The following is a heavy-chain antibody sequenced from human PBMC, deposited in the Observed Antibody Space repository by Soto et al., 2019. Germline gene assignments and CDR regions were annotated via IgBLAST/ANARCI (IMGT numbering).Heavy chain of an antibody. J-gene: IGHJ5*02. CDR1: VGSFSGYY. CDR3: ARGGSHGSGIGNWFDP. CDR2: INHSGST. Sequence: PSETLSLTCAVYVGSFSGYYWSWIRQPPGKGLEWIGEINHSGSTNYNPSLKSRVTISVDTSKNQFSLKLSSVTAADTAVYYCARGGSHGSGIGNWFDPWGQGTLVTVSS. D-gene: IGHD3-10*01. V-gene: IGHV4-34*01.